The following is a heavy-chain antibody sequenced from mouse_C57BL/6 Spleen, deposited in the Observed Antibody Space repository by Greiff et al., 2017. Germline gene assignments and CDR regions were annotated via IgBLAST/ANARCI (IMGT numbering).Heavy chain of an antibody. J-gene: IGHJ3*01. CDR2: IRNKANGYTT. Sequence: EVKLMESGGGLVQPGGSLSLSCAASGFTFTDYYMSWVRQPPGKALEWLGFIRNKANGYTTEYSASVKGRFTISRDNSQSILYLQMNALRAEDSATYYCARDYYGSSAYWGQGTLVTVSA. CDR1: GFTFTDYY. CDR3: ARDYYGSSAY. D-gene: IGHD1-1*01. V-gene: IGHV7-3*01.